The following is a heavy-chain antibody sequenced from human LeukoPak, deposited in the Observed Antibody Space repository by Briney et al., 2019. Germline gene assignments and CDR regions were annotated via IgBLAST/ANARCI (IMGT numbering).Heavy chain of an antibody. J-gene: IGHJ5*02. CDR3: ATDLIHYYASGAKT. D-gene: IGHD3-10*01. CDR2: ISSSSSTI. V-gene: IGHV3-48*01. CDR1: GFTFSSYS. Sequence: GGSLRLSCAASGFTFSSYSMNWVRQAPGKGLEWVSYISSSSSTIYYADSVKGRFTISRDNAKNSLYLQMNSLRAEDTAVYYCATDLIHYYASGAKTWGQGTLVTVSS.